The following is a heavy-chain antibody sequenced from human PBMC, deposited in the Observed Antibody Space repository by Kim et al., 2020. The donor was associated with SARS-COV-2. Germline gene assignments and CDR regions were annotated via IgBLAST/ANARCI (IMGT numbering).Heavy chain of an antibody. CDR3: ASAGNYRFDS. Sequence: GGSLRLSCAASGFAFSSSWMHWVRQAPGKGLVWVSRMNSDGSTINYADSVKGRFTISRDNAKNTLYLQMHSLRVEDTAVYYCASAGNYRFDSWGQGTLVNVFS. J-gene: IGHJ5*01. CDR1: GFAFSSSW. V-gene: IGHV3-74*01. CDR2: MNSDGSTI. D-gene: IGHD1-7*01.